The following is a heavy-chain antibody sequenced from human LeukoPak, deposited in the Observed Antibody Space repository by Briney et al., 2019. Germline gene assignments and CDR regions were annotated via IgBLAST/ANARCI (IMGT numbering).Heavy chain of an antibody. D-gene: IGHD6-19*01. V-gene: IGHV3-72*01. J-gene: IGHJ4*02. Sequence: PGGSVRLSCAASGFTFSIYSMDWVRQAPGKGLEWVGRIRPKGNAYTTEYAAAVKGRFSISRDDSKNSLYLLMNSLKTEDTAVYYCARVTLAGGGYFDYWGQGTLVTVSS. CDR1: GFTFSIYS. CDR2: IRPKGNAYTT. CDR3: ARVTLAGGGYFDY.